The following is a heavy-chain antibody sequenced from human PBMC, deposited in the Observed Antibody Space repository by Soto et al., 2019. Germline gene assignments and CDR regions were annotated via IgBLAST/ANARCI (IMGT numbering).Heavy chain of an antibody. J-gene: IGHJ5*02. V-gene: IGHV3-48*03. D-gene: IGHD5-12*01. Sequence: SLRFSSPASVFTFIRYEMNWVLQAPGPGLEWVSYISSSGSTIYYADSVKGRFTNSRDNAQNSLKLSSVTAADTGVYYCARVRRWLPEEMVDLWGQGALVTVSS. CDR2: ISSSGSTI. CDR3: ARVRRWLPEEMVDL. CDR1: VFTFIRYE.